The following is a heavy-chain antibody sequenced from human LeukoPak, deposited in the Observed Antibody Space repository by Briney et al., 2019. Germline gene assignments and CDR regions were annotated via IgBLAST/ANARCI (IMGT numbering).Heavy chain of an antibody. V-gene: IGHV4-59*08. Sequence: SETLSLTCAVSGGSIISYYWSWIRQPPGKGLEWIGYIYYSGSTNYNPSLKSRVTISVDTSKNQFSLKLSSVTAADTAVYYCARGLPRDYYFDYWGQGTLVTVSS. CDR3: ARGLPRDYYFDY. J-gene: IGHJ4*02. CDR2: IYYSGST. CDR1: GGSIISYY.